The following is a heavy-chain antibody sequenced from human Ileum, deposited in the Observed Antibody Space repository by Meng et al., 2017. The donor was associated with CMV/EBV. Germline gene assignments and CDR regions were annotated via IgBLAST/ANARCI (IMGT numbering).Heavy chain of an antibody. CDR3: ARDALHPQSAPDY. Sequence: ASVKVSCKASGYTFTGYYMHWVRQAPGQGLEWMGWINPNSGGTKYAQKFQGRVTMTRDTSISTVYVEVSRVRSDDTAVYYCARDALHPQSAPDYWGQGTLVTVSS. J-gene: IGHJ4*02. V-gene: IGHV1-2*02. CDR2: INPNSGGT. CDR1: GYTFTGYY.